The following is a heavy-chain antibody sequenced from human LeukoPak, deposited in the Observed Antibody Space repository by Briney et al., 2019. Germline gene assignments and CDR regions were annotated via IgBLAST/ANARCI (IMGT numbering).Heavy chain of an antibody. CDR2: IYYSGST. Sequence: PSETLSLTCTVSGVSISSSSYYWGWIRQPPGKGLEWIGNIYYSGSTYSNPSLKSRVTISADTSKSQFSLRLSSVIAADTAVYYCASLEEVDTAMGHDYWGQGTLVTVSS. J-gene: IGHJ4*02. CDR3: ASLEEVDTAMGHDY. D-gene: IGHD5-18*01. V-gene: IGHV4-39*01. CDR1: GVSISSSSYY.